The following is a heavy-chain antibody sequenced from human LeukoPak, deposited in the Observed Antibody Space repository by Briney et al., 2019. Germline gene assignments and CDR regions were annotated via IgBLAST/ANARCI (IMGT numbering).Heavy chain of an antibody. CDR3: ARGVDYYDSSGYYY. J-gene: IGHJ4*02. Sequence: GGSLRLSCAASGFTVSSNYMSWVRQAPGKGLEWVSVIYSGGGTYYADSVKGRFTISRDNSKNTLYLQMNSLRAEDTAVYYCARGVDYYDSSGYYYWGQGTLVTVSS. V-gene: IGHV3-66*01. CDR1: GFTVSSNY. CDR2: IYSGGGT. D-gene: IGHD3-22*01.